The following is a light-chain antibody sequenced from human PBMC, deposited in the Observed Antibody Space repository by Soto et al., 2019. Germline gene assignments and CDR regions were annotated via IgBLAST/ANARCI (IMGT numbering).Light chain of an antibody. CDR2: DAS. Sequence: DIQMTQSPPTLSASVGDRVTITCRASQSISRGLAWHQQKAGEAPKLLIYDASTLVSGVPSRFSGSGSGTEFTLTIRSLQPDDFATYYCQQYTPGTFGQGTKVEIK. CDR3: QQYTPGT. J-gene: IGKJ1*01. CDR1: QSISRG. V-gene: IGKV1-5*01.